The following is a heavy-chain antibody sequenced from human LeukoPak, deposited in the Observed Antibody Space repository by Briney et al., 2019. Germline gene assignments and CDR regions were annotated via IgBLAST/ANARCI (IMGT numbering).Heavy chain of an antibody. V-gene: IGHV3-15*01. CDR3: ATFLITMVRGSREYFDY. Sequence: PGGSLRLSCAASGVTLSNAWMSWVRQTPERRLEWVGRLKSKADGETTDYAAPVKGRFTVSRDDSTNTLYLQMNSLKTEDTAVYYCATFLITMVRGSREYFDYWGQGTLVTVSS. D-gene: IGHD3-10*01. CDR2: LKSKADGETT. J-gene: IGHJ4*02. CDR1: GVTLSNAW.